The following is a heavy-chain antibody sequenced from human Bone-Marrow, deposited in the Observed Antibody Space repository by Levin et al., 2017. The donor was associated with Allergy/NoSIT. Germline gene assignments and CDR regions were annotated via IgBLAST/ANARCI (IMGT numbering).Heavy chain of an antibody. J-gene: IGHJ4*02. V-gene: IGHV1-2*06. Sequence: ASVKVSCKASGYTFTDSYIHWVRQVPGQGLEWMGRINPNSGGTDYAQKFQGRVTMTRDTSINTAYMELSSLRSDDTTVYYCARKNSVGTYDYWGQGTLVAVSS. D-gene: IGHD1-1*01. CDR2: INPNSGGT. CDR1: GYTFTDSY. CDR3: ARKNSVGTYDY.